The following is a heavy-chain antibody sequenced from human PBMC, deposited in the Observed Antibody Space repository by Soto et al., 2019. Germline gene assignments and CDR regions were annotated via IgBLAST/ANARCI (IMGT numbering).Heavy chain of an antibody. CDR3: ARVMGDYYYDSSGRRIGAFDI. CDR2: IYYSGST. J-gene: IGHJ3*02. CDR1: GGSISSSSYY. Sequence: SETLSLTCTVSGGSISSSSYYWGWIRQPPGKGLEWIGSIYYSGSTYYNPSLKSRVTISVDTSKNQFSLKLSSVTAADTAVYYCARVMGDYYYDSSGRRIGAFDIWGQGTMVTVSS. D-gene: IGHD3-22*01. V-gene: IGHV4-39*01.